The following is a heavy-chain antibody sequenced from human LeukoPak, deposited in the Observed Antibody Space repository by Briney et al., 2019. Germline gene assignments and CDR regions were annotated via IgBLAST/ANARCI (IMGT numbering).Heavy chain of an antibody. CDR2: ICSSGSTK. Sequence: PGGSLRLSCAASGYTFSSYEMNWVPQGPGKGLEGVSYICSSGSTKYYADSVKRRFPLYRDYAKQCLYLQMNILRAEDTAVYYCARGWGEGGQGTLATVS. CDR3: ARGWGE. V-gene: IGHV3-48*03. CDR1: GYTFSSYE. J-gene: IGHJ4*02. D-gene: IGHD3-10*01.